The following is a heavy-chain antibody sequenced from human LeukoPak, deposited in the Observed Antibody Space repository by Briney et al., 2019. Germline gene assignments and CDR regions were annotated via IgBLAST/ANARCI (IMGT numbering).Heavy chain of an antibody. J-gene: IGHJ5*02. CDR3: ARGYCSGGSCYSVENWFDP. V-gene: IGHV1-2*06. Sequence: ASVKVSCKAAGYTFTGYYMFWVRQAPGQGLEWMGRINPNSGGTNYAQKFQGRVTMTRDTSISTAYMELSRLRSDNTAVYYCARGYCSGGSCYSVENWFDPWGQGTLVTVSS. D-gene: IGHD2-15*01. CDR1: GYTFTGYY. CDR2: INPNSGGT.